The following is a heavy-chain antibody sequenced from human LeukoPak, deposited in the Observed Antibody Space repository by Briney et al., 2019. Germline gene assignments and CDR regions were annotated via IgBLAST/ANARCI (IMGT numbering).Heavy chain of an antibody. CDR2: IYYSGAT. V-gene: IGHV4-59*08. Sequence: SETLSLTCTVSGGSISNYYWSWIRQPPGKGLKWIGHIYYSGATKYNPSLKSRITISVDTSKNQFSLMLSSVTAADTAVYYCARFGITVFRGGKYYFDYWGQGTLVTVSS. CDR3: ARFGITVFRGGKYYFDY. D-gene: IGHD3-10*01. CDR1: GGSISNYY. J-gene: IGHJ4*02.